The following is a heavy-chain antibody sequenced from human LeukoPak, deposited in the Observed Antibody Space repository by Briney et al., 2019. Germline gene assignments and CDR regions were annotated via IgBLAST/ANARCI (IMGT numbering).Heavy chain of an antibody. V-gene: IGHV1-2*02. D-gene: IGHD6-6*01. J-gene: IGHJ4*02. Sequence: ASVTVSFKASVYTCTVYYMHCVRHSPGQGLEWMGWINRNSGGTNYAKKFQGRVTMTRDTSIRTAYMELSRLRSDDTSVYYCASSSSGSYYFDYWGQGTLVTVSS. CDR2: INRNSGGT. CDR1: VYTCTVYY. CDR3: ASSSSGSYYFDY.